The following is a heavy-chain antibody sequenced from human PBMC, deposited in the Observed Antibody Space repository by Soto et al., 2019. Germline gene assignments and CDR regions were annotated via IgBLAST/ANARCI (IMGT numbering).Heavy chain of an antibody. Sequence: GGSLRLSCAASRFTFSHYAMTWVRQAPGKGLQWVSGISRTGGGTYYADSVKGRFTISRDNSKDTVFLQMDSLRVEDTVVYYCARVNWGYCSGDSCPLGSEYFHYWGQGTLVTVSS. CDR1: RFTFSHYA. D-gene: IGHD2-15*01. V-gene: IGHV3-23*01. J-gene: IGHJ1*01. CDR3: ARVNWGYCSGDSCPLGSEYFHY. CDR2: ISRTGGGT.